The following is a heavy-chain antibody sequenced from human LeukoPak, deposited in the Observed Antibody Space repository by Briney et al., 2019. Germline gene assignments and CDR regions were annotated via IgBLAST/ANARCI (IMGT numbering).Heavy chain of an antibody. D-gene: IGHD6-13*01. CDR2: ITGSGGST. CDR3: AKDLLRDVAGRFPYYFDY. Sequence: GGSLRLSCAASGFTFSSYAMSWVRQAPGKGLEWVSAITGSGGSTYYADSVKGRFTISRDNSKNTLYLEMNSLRAEDTAVYYCAKDLLRDVAGRFPYYFDYWGQGTLVTVSS. J-gene: IGHJ4*02. CDR1: GFTFSSYA. V-gene: IGHV3-23*01.